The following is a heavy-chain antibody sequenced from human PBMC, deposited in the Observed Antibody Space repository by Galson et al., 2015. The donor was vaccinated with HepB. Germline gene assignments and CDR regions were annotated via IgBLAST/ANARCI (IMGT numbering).Heavy chain of an antibody. CDR1: GFTFSDYY. CDR3: ARPYDRRGYFFGLDP. CDR2: ISDSGGAM. V-gene: IGHV3-11*01. J-gene: IGHJ5*02. D-gene: IGHD3-22*01. Sequence: SLRLSCAASGFTFSDYYMTWIRQAPGKGLEWVSYISDSGGAMYYAASVKGRFTISRDNAKNSLYLQMNSLRAEDTAVYYCARPYDRRGYFFGLDPSGQGTPVPVS.